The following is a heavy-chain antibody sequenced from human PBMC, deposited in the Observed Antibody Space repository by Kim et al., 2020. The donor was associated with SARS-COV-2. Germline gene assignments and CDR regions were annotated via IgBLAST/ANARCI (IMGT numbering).Heavy chain of an antibody. V-gene: IGHV3-30*02. J-gene: IGHJ4*02. CDR3: AKDQAHYDILTGLDY. Sequence: GHSVKGRFTISRDNSKNTLSLQMNSLRPEDTAVYYCAKDQAHYDILTGLDYWGQGTLVAVSS. D-gene: IGHD3-9*01.